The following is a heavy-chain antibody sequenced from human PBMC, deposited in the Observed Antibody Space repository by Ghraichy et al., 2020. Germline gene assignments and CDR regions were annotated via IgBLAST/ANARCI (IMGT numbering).Heavy chain of an antibody. J-gene: IGHJ6*02. V-gene: IGHV1-24*01. CDR2: FDPEDGET. D-gene: IGHD1-26*01. CDR1: GYTLTELS. CDR3: ATLRGGSYYWPGYYYGMDV. Sequence: ASVKVSCKVSGYTLTELSMHWVRQAPGKGLEWMGGFDPEDGETIYAQKFQGRVTMTEDTSTDTAYMELSSLRSEDTAVYYCATLRGGSYYWPGYYYGMDVWGQGTTVTVSS.